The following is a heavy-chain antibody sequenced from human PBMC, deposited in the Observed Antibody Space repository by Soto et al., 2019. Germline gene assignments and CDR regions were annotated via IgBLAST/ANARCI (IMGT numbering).Heavy chain of an antibody. Sequence: QVQLVESGGGVVQPGRSLRLSCAASGFTFSTYGMHWVRQAPGKGLEWVSFISYDGNKSYYAGSEKGRFSISRDNSKNTLYLQMNNLRPDDTAVYFCAKSVLATVGTYFVHWGQGTVVTVSS. CDR1: GFTFSTYG. D-gene: IGHD6-13*01. CDR3: AKSVLATVGTYFVH. J-gene: IGHJ4*02. V-gene: IGHV3-30*18. CDR2: ISYDGNKS.